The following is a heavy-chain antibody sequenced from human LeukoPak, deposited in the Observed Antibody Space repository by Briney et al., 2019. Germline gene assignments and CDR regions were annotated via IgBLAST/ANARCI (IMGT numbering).Heavy chain of an antibody. V-gene: IGHV4-59*08. CDR1: GGSISSCY. J-gene: IGHJ6*02. CDR3: ASTYCGGDCYSDYYGMDV. CDR2: IYYSGST. D-gene: IGHD2-21*02. Sequence: SETLSLTCTVSGGSISSCYWSWIRQPPGKGLEWIGYIYYSGSTNYNPSLKSRVTISVDTSKNQFSLKLSSVTAADTAVYYCASTYCGGDCYSDYYGMDVWGQGTTVTVSS.